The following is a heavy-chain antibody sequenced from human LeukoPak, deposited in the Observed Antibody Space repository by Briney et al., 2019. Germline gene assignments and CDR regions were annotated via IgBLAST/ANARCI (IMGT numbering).Heavy chain of an antibody. Sequence: PSGTLSLTCTVSGGAINNYYWSWIRQPPGKGLEWVAYIYYSGSTNYTPSLKSRVTISLDTSKNQFSLKLSSVTAADTAVYYCARHRDILTGYYIHWGQGTLVTVSS. V-gene: IGHV4-59*08. CDR2: IYYSGST. CDR3: ARHRDILTGYYIH. J-gene: IGHJ4*02. D-gene: IGHD3-9*01. CDR1: GGAINNYY.